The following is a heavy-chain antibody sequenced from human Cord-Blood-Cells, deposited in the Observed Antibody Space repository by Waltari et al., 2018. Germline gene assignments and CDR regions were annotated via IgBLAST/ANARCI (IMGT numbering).Heavy chain of an antibody. Sequence: QVQLQESGPGLVKPSQTLSLTCTVSGGSISSGGYSWCWFPQHPGKGLEWIGYIYYSGSTYYNPSLKSRVTISVDTSKNQFSLKLSSVTAADTAVYYCAREGIAAAGTLFDYWGQGTLVTVSS. V-gene: IGHV4-31*03. CDR1: GGSISSGGYS. CDR3: AREGIAAAGTLFDY. D-gene: IGHD6-13*01. CDR2: IYYSGST. J-gene: IGHJ4*02.